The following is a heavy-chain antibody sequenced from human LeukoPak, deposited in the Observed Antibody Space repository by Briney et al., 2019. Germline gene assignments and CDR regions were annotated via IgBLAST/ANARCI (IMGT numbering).Heavy chain of an antibody. Sequence: SQTLSLTCTVSGASISSSGYFWSWIRQPPGKGLEWIGYIYHSGSTYYNASLKSRITISVDRSQNQFSLNLNSVTAADTAVYYCARDRGDGFDSWGQGTLVTVSS. CDR2: IYHSGST. CDR3: ARDRGDGFDS. CDR1: GASISSSGYF. J-gene: IGHJ4*02. D-gene: IGHD4-17*01. V-gene: IGHV4-30-2*01.